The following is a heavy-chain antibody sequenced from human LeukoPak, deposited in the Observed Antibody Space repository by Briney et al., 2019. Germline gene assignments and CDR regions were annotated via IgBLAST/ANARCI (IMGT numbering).Heavy chain of an antibody. CDR2: IIPIFGTA. Sequence: SVKVSCKASGGTFSSYAISWVRQAPGQGLEWMGGIIPIFGTANYAQKFQGRVTFTADESTTTAYMELSSLRSEDTAVYYCARVLAARPLGPFDYWGQGTLVTVSS. V-gene: IGHV1-69*13. J-gene: IGHJ4*02. CDR3: ARVLAARPLGPFDY. CDR1: GGTFSSYA. D-gene: IGHD6-6*01.